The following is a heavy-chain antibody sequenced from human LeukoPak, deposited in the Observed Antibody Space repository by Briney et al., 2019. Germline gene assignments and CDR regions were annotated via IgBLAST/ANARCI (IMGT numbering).Heavy chain of an antibody. CDR3: AKDRRYSSGWYDGAGY. CDR2: ISGSGGST. V-gene: IGHV3-23*01. D-gene: IGHD6-19*01. Sequence: GGSLRLSCAASGFTFSSYSMNWVRQAPGKGLEWVSAISGSGGSTYYADSVKGRFTISRDNSKDTLYLQMNSLRAEDTAVYYCAKDRRYSSGWYDGAGYWGQGTLVTVSS. CDR1: GFTFSSYS. J-gene: IGHJ4*02.